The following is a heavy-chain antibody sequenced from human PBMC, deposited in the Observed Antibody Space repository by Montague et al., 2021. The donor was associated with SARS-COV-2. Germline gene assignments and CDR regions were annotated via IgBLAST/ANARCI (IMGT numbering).Heavy chain of an antibody. CDR2: IHYSWST. CDR1: GGSISSYY. V-gene: IGHV4-59*08. D-gene: IGHD1-26*01. CDR3: SRRGLVGANTYYFVLDV. J-gene: IGHJ6*02. Sequence: SETLSLTCTVSGGSISSYYCNWIRQPPGQGLGLVWYIHYSWSTSTHPSLSLRVPISIDTSKNQFSLNLSSVTAADTAIYYCSRRGLVGANTYYFVLDVWGQGTMVTVSS.